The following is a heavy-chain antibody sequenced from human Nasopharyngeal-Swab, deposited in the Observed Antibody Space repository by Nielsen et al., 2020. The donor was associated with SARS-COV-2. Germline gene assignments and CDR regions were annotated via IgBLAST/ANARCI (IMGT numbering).Heavy chain of an antibody. J-gene: IGHJ6*03. CDR3: ARAADTAMVFGPNYYYYMDV. CDR1: GYTFTGYY. Sequence: ASVKVSCKASGYTFTGYYMHWVRQATGQGLEWMGWMNPNSGNTGYAQKFQGRVTMTRNTSISTAYMELSSLRSEDTAVYYCARAADTAMVFGPNYYYYMDVWGKGTTVTVSS. D-gene: IGHD5-18*01. V-gene: IGHV1-8*02. CDR2: MNPNSGNT.